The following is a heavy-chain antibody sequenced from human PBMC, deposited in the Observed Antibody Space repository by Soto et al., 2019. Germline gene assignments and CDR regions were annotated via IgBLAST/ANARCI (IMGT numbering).Heavy chain of an antibody. CDR2: IYYSGST. CDR1: GGSISSGGYY. V-gene: IGHV4-31*03. Sequence: PSETLSLTCTVSGGSISSGGYYWSWIRQHPGKGLEWIGYIYYSGSTYYNPSLKSRVTISVDTSKNQFSLKLSSVTAADTAVYYCARHVPASPFDPWGQGTLVTVSS. CDR3: ARHVPASPFDP. J-gene: IGHJ5*02.